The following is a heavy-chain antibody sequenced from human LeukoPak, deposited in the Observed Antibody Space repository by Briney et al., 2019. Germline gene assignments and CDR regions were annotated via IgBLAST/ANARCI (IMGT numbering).Heavy chain of an antibody. CDR1: GFTFSTYS. V-gene: IGHV3-64D*09. J-gene: IGHJ5*02. CDR2: ISSNGGST. CDR3: VKDLVAGTPFDP. Sequence: GGSLRLSCAASGFTFSTYSMNWVRQAPGKGLEYVSAISSNGGSTYYADSVKGRFTISRDNSKNTLHLQMSSLRAEDTAVYYCVKDLVAGTPFDPWGQGTLVTVSS. D-gene: IGHD6-13*01.